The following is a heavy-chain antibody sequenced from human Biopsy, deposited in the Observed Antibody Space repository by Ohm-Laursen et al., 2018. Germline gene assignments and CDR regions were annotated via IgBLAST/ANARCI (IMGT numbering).Heavy chain of an antibody. CDR3: VHRRMTPSEFDY. CDR1: GLSLTSRGEG. Sequence: TQTLTLTCAFSGLSLTSRGEGVGWLRQPPGKAPEWLPLIYWDDDKFYNPSLESRLTITKDTSKNQVLLIMTNMDPVDTATYFCVHRRMTPSEFDYWGQGTLVTVSS. V-gene: IGHV2-5*02. CDR2: IYWDDDK. J-gene: IGHJ4*02.